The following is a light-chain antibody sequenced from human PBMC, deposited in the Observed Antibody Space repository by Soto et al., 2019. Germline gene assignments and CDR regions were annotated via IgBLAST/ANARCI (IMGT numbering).Light chain of an antibody. J-gene: IGKJ1*01. V-gene: IGKV3D-20*02. Sequence: EIVLTQSPGTLSLSPGERATLACRSSQSVSSSYLAWYQQKPGQAPRLLIFGASKRATGIPDRFSGSGSGTDFTLTICCLEPEDFAVYYCEQRSNWPRRFGQGTKVDI. CDR3: EQRSNWPRR. CDR1: QSVSSSY. CDR2: GAS.